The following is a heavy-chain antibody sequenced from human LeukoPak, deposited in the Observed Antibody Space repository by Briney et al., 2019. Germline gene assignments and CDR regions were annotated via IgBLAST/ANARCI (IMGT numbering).Heavy chain of an antibody. Sequence: SETLSLTCTVSGGSISNYYWSWIRQIPGKGLEWIGYIFYSGSTDYNPSVKSRVTISVDTSRNQFSLKLRSVTAADTAVYYCARRGDGYPYYFDYWGQGTLVTVSS. V-gene: IGHV4-59*08. CDR3: ARRGDGYPYYFDY. J-gene: IGHJ4*02. CDR2: IFYSGST. D-gene: IGHD5-24*01. CDR1: GGSISNYY.